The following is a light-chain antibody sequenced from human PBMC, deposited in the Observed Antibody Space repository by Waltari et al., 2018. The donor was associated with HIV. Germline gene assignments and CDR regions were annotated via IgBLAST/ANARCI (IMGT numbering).Light chain of an antibody. V-gene: IGLV1-40*01. CDR2: CNR. J-gene: IGLJ3*02. CDR1: SSNIGAGYD. CDR3: QSYDSALSGWV. Sequence: QSVLTQPPSVSGAPGQRVTISCTGSSSNIGAGYDVHWYEQLPGAAPKLLIYCNRHRLSGVPDRFSGSKSGTSASLAITWLQAEDEADYSCQSYDSALSGWVFGGGTKLTVL.